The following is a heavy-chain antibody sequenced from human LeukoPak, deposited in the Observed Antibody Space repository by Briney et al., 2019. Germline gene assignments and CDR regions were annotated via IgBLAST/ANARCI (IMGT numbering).Heavy chain of an antibody. Sequence: GESLKISCKGSGYSFTNYYISWVRQMPGKGLEWMGRIDPGDSYTKYSPTFQGHVTISADKSIITAYLQWGSLKASDTAMYYCARLIPPMDYWGQGTLVTVSS. V-gene: IGHV5-10-1*01. CDR1: GYSFTNYY. CDR3: ARLIPPMDY. CDR2: IDPGDSYT. D-gene: IGHD2-2*02. J-gene: IGHJ4*02.